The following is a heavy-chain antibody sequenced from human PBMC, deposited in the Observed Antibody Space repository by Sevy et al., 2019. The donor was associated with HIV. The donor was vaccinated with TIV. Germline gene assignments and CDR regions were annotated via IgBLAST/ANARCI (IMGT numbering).Heavy chain of an antibody. CDR3: ARDRRNCISTSCPTYNWFDP. J-gene: IGHJ5*02. D-gene: IGHD2-2*01. V-gene: IGHV4-30-4*01. Sequence: SETLSLTCTVSGGSISSGDYYWSWIRQPPGKGLEWIGYIYYSGSTYYNPSLKSRVTISVDTSKNQFSLKLSSVTAADTDVYYCARDRRNCISTSCPTYNWFDPWGQGTLVTVSS. CDR2: IYYSGST. CDR1: GGSISSGDYY.